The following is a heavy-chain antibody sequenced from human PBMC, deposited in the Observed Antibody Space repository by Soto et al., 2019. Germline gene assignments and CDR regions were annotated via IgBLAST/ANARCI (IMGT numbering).Heavy chain of an antibody. Sequence: SETLSLTCAVYGGSFSGYYWSWIRQPPGKGLEWIGEINHSGSTNYNPSLKSRVTISVDTSKNQFSLKLSSVTAADTAVYYCAVVPAATGRHWFDPWGQGTLVTVSS. V-gene: IGHV4-34*01. J-gene: IGHJ5*02. CDR1: GGSFSGYY. CDR3: AVVPAATGRHWFDP. CDR2: INHSGST. D-gene: IGHD2-2*01.